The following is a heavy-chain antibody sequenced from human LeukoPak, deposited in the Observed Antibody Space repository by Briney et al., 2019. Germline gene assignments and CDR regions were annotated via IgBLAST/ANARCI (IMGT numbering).Heavy chain of an antibody. V-gene: IGHV3-23*01. CDR1: GFTFNMLH. Sequence: GGSLRLFCAASGFTFNMLHMSWVRQAPGKGLEWVSSIDDSGTSTYYADFVKGRFTISRDNSQNTLFLQMNSLRAEDTAVYFCGKDFDECEAADWFDLRGQGILVTVSS. CDR2: IDDSGTST. J-gene: IGHJ5*02. D-gene: IGHD6-25*01. CDR3: GKDFDECEAADWFDL.